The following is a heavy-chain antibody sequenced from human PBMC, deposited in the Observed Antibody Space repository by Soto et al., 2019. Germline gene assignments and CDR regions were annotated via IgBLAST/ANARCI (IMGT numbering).Heavy chain of an antibody. J-gene: IGHJ4*02. V-gene: IGHV6-1*01. CDR1: GDSVSSNSAA. CDR2: TCYRSKWYN. CDR3: AGARSTWGSTWYFDD. Sequence: SQTLSLTCAISGDSVSSNSAAWNWIRQSPSRGLEWLGRTCYRSKWYNDYAVSVKSRITINPDTSKNQFSLQLNSVTPEDTAVYYCAGARSTWGSTWYFDDWAQGTLVTVAS. D-gene: IGHD6-13*01.